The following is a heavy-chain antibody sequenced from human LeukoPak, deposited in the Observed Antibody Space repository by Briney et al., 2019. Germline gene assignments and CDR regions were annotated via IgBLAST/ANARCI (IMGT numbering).Heavy chain of an antibody. V-gene: IGHV1-8*01. J-gene: IGHJ6*03. D-gene: IGHD3-10*01. Sequence: ASVKVSCKASGYTFTSYDINWVRQATGQGLEWMGWMNPNSGNTGYAQKFQGRVTMTRNTSISTAYMELSSLRSEDTAVYYCARRDYGSGSYYSYYYYYYMDVWGKGTTVTVSS. CDR1: GYTFTSYD. CDR3: ARRDYGSGSYYSYYYYYYMDV. CDR2: MNPNSGNT.